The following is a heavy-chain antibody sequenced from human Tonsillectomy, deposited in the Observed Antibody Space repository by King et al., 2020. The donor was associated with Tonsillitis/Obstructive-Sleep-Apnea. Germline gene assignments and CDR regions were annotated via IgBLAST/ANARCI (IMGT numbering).Heavy chain of an antibody. D-gene: IGHD4-23*01. CDR1: GFTFSSYG. CDR2: IWYDGSNK. J-gene: IGHJ4*02. CDR3: ARDTTVVTPPYYFDY. V-gene: IGHV3-33*01. Sequence: QVQLVESGGGVVQPGRPLRLSCAASGFTFSSYGMHWVRQAPGKGLEWVAVIWYDGSNKYYADSVKGRFTISRDNSKNTLYVQMNSLRAEDTAVYYCARDTTVVTPPYYFDYWGQGTLVTVSS.